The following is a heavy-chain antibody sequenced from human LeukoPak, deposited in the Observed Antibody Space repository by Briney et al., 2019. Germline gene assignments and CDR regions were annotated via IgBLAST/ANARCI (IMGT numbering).Heavy chain of an antibody. D-gene: IGHD6-13*01. Sequence: GGSLRLSCVASDFTFSFYWMTWVRQAPGKGLEWVANILPDGSQKYYVDSVKGRFTISRDNPKNSLYLQINSLRAEDTAVYYCGRLAHNAWYAIDYWGQGTLVTVSS. V-gene: IGHV3-7*01. J-gene: IGHJ4*02. CDR1: DFTFSFYW. CDR3: GRLAHNAWYAIDY. CDR2: ILPDGSQK.